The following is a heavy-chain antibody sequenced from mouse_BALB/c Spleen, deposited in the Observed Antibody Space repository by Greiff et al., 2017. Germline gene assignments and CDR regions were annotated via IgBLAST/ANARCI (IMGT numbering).Heavy chain of an antibody. J-gene: IGHJ2*01. CDR2: IWSGGST. V-gene: IGHV2-2*02. CDR3: ARKGTGTEYYFDY. CDR1: GFSLTSYG. D-gene: IGHD4-1*01. Sequence: VKLQESGPGLVQPSQSLSITCTVSGFSLTSYGVHWVRQSPGKGLEWLGVIWSGGSTDYNAAFISRLSISKDNSKSQVFFKMNSLQANDTAIYYCARKGTGTEYYFDYWGQGTTLTVSS.